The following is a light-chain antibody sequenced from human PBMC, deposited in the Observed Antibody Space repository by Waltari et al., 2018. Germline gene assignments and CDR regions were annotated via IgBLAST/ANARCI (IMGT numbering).Light chain of an antibody. CDR1: RSNIGSNP. Sequence: QSVLTQPPSASWTPGQRVTISCSGSRSNIGSNPVYWFHQLPGTAPKLLIYRNNERPSGVPDRFSGSKSGTSASLAISGLRSDDEADYYCAAWDDSLSGPVFGGGTNLTVL. J-gene: IGLJ2*01. CDR2: RNN. V-gene: IGLV1-47*01. CDR3: AAWDDSLSGPV.